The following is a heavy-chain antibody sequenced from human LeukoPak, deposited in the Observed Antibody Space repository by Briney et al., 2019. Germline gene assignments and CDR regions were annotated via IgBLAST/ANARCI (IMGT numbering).Heavy chain of an antibody. D-gene: IGHD2-21*01. Sequence: ASVKVSCKASGYTFTSYAKHWVRQAPGQRLEWMGWINAGNGNTKYSQKFQGRVTITRDTSASTAYMELSSLRSEDTAVYYCARGMVRENYFDYWGQGTLVTVSS. J-gene: IGHJ4*02. CDR2: INAGNGNT. CDR3: ARGMVRENYFDY. V-gene: IGHV1-3*01. CDR1: GYTFTSYA.